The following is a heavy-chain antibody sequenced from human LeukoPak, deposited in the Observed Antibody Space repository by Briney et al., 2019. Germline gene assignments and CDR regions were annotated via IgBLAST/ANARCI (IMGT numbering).Heavy chain of an antibody. Sequence: ASVKVSCKASGGTFSSYAISWVRQPPGQGLEWMGGIIPIFGTANYAQKFQGRVTITADESTSTAYMELSSLRSEDTAVYYCARDRGPYCSGGSCYFTDAFDIWGQGTMVTVSS. CDR1: GGTFSSYA. CDR3: ARDRGPYCSGGSCYFTDAFDI. V-gene: IGHV1-69*13. J-gene: IGHJ3*02. D-gene: IGHD2-15*01. CDR2: IIPIFGTA.